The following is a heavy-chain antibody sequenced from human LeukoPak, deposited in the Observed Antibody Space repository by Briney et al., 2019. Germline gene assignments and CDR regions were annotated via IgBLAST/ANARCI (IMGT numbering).Heavy chain of an antibody. CDR2: ISYDGSNK. V-gene: IGHV3-30-3*01. D-gene: IGHD3-22*01. J-gene: IGHJ4*02. Sequence: GGSLRLSCAASGFTFSNYAIHWVRQAPGKGLEWVAVISYDGSNKYYADSVKGRFTISRDNSKNALYLQMNSLRAEDTAVYYCAKDLFRYYYDSSGYYSDYWGQGTLVTVSS. CDR3: AKDLFRYYYDSSGYYSDY. CDR1: GFTFSNYA.